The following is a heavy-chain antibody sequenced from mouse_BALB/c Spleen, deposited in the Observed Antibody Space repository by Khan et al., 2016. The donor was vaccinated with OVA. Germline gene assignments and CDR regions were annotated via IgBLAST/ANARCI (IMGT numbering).Heavy chain of an antibody. Sequence: EVQLQESGPGLVKPSQSLSLTCTVTGYSITSDYAWNWIRQFPGNKLEWMGYISYSGRTSYNPSLKSRISITRDTSKNQCFLQLNSVITEDTATYYCARSVTITTVVATDFDYWGQGTTLTVSS. CDR3: ARSVTITTVVATDFDY. J-gene: IGHJ2*01. CDR1: GYSITSDYA. D-gene: IGHD1-1*01. V-gene: IGHV3-2*02. CDR2: ISYSGRT.